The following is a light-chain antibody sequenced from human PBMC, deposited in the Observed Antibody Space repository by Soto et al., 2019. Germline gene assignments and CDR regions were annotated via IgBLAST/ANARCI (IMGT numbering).Light chain of an antibody. CDR2: GNS. J-gene: IGLJ2*01. CDR3: QSYDSSLSGYVV. Sequence: QSVVTQPPSVSGAPGQRVTISCTGSSSNIGAGYDVHWYQQLPGTAPKLLIYGNSNRPSGVPDRFSGSKSGTSASLAITGLQADDEADYYCQSYDSSLSGYVVFGGGTKVTVL. CDR1: SSNIGAGYD. V-gene: IGLV1-40*01.